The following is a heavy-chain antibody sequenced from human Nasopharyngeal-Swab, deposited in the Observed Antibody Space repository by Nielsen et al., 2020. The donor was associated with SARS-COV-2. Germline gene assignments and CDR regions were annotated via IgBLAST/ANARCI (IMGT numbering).Heavy chain of an antibody. CDR2: INHSGST. Sequence: SATLSLTCAVYGESFSGYYWSWIRQPPGKGLEWIGEINHSGSTNYNPSLKSRVTISVDTSKNQFSLQLNSVTPEDTAVYYCARVLVFGRARGSYRDAFDIWGQGTMVTVSS. CDR3: ARVLVFGRARGSYRDAFDI. V-gene: IGHV4-34*01. CDR1: GESFSGYY. J-gene: IGHJ3*02. D-gene: IGHD1-26*01.